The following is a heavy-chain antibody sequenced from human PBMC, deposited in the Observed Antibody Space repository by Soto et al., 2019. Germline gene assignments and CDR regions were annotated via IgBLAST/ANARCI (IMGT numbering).Heavy chain of an antibody. CDR3: TRHREYCIGGSCYTPDFDY. CDR1: GFTFSGSA. Sequence: EVQLVESGGGLVQPGGSLKLSCAASGFTFSGSAMHWVRQASGKGLEWVGRIRSKANSYATAYAASVKGRFTISRDDSKNTASLQMNSLKTEDTAVYYCTRHREYCIGGSCYTPDFDYWGPGTLVTGSS. J-gene: IGHJ4*02. CDR2: IRSKANSYAT. V-gene: IGHV3-73*02. D-gene: IGHD2-15*01.